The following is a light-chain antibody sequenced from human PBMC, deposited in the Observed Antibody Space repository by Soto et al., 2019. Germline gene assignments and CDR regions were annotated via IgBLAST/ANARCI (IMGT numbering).Light chain of an antibody. CDR3: QHYNDYSWT. Sequence: DIHMTQSPSTLSASVGDRVTITCRASQSIRIWLAWYQQKPGRAPNLLIYGTSSLESGVPSRFSGSGSGTEFTLTISSPQPDDVATYYCQHYNDYSWTFGQGTKVEIK. V-gene: IGKV1-5*03. J-gene: IGKJ1*01. CDR1: QSIRIW. CDR2: GTS.